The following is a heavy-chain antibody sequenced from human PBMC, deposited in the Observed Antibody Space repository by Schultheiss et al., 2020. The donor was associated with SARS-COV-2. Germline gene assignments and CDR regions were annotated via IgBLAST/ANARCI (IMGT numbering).Heavy chain of an antibody. CDR1: GFTVRSNY. D-gene: IGHD2-15*01. CDR3: WSSGPSYYYYNMDV. V-gene: IGHV3-53*01. Sequence: GGSLRLSCAASGFTVRSNYMSWVRQAPGRGLVLVSLIYSDGNTYYADSVKGRFTISRDNSKNTLYLQMNSLRAEDTAVYYCWSSGPSYYYYNMDVWGQGTTVTVSS. J-gene: IGHJ6*02. CDR2: IYSDGNT.